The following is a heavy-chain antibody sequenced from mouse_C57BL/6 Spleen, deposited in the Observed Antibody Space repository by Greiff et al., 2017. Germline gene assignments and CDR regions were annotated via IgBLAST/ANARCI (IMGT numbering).Heavy chain of an antibody. V-gene: IGHV5-4*01. CDR1: GFTFSSYA. Sequence: EVMLVESGGGLVKPGGSLKLSCAASGFTFSSYAMSWVRQTPEKRLEWVATISDGGSYTYYPDNVKGRFTISRDNAKNNLYLQMSHLKSEDTAMYYCARDRGCYAMEYWGKGTSVTVSS. CDR2: ISDGGSYT. J-gene: IGHJ4*01. D-gene: IGHD3-3*01. CDR3: ARDRGCYAMEY.